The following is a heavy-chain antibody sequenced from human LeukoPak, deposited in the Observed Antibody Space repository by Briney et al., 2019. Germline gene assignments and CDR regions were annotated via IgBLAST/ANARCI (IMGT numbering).Heavy chain of an antibody. J-gene: IGHJ4*02. V-gene: IGHV3-33*01. Sequence: GGSLRLSCAASGFTFSSYGMHWVRHAPGKGLEWVAVIWYDGSNKYYADSVKGRFTISRDNSKNTLYLQMNSLRAEDTAVYYCTRERGATVTEFGYWGQGTLVTVSS. CDR1: GFTFSSYG. CDR3: TRERGATVTEFGY. CDR2: IWYDGSNK. D-gene: IGHD4-17*01.